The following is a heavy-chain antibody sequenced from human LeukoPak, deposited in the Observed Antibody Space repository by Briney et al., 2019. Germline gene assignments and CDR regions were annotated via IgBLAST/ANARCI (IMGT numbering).Heavy chain of an antibody. Sequence: GSLRLSCAASGFTLSDHYMDWVRQAPGQGLEWVGRTRNKASSYTTEYAASVKGRFTISRDDSKNSLYLQMNSLKTEDTAVYYCARGKNSFDNWGHGTMVTVSS. J-gene: IGHJ3*02. CDR3: ARGKNSFDN. V-gene: IGHV3-72*01. CDR2: TRNKASSYTT. D-gene: IGHD2/OR15-2a*01. CDR1: GFTLSDHY.